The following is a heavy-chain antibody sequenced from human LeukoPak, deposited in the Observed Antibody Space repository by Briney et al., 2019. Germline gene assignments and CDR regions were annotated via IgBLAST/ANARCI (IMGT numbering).Heavy chain of an antibody. CDR2: ISSSSTI. CDR3: ARKPTVTTGYYYGMDV. D-gene: IGHD4-17*01. V-gene: IGHV3-48*04. CDR1: GFTFSSYS. Sequence: GGSLRLSCAASGFTFSSYSMNWVRQAPGKGLEWVSYISSSSTIYYADSVKGRFTISRDNAKNSLYLQMNSLRAEDTAVYYCARKPTVTTGYYYGMDVWGQGTTVTVSS. J-gene: IGHJ6*02.